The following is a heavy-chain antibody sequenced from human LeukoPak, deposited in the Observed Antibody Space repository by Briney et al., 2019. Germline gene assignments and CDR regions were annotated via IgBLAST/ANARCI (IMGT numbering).Heavy chain of an antibody. CDR3: ARFGYVAAVDV. J-gene: IGHJ4*02. Sequence: PWGTLTLSCAASGFSFSSYCWTWVRQAPGKGLEWVANIYPAGSETYYVDLVKGRFSISRDNAKNLVYLQMNSLRAEDTAVYHCARFGYVAAVDVWGQGTPVTVSS. CDR2: IYPAGSET. V-gene: IGHV3-7*01. CDR1: GFSFSSYC. D-gene: IGHD3-10*01.